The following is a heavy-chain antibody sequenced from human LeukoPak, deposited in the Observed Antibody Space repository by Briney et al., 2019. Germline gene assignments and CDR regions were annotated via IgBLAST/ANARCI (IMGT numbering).Heavy chain of an antibody. CDR1: GFTFSSYE. CDR3: AKDGLLWFGELLLSGYYFDY. Sequence: GGSLRLSCAASGFTFSSYEMNWVRQAPGKGLEWVSYISSSGSTRYYADSVKGRFTISRDNSKNTLYLQMNSLRAEDTAVYYCAKDGLLWFGELLLSGYYFDYWGQGTLVTVSS. J-gene: IGHJ4*02. D-gene: IGHD3-10*01. V-gene: IGHV3-48*03. CDR2: ISSSGSTR.